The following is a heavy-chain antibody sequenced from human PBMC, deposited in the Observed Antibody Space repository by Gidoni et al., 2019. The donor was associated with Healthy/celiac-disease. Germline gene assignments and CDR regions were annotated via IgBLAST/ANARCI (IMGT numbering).Heavy chain of an antibody. CDR3: ASFCYYGSGSYCTN. CDR2: INHSGST. V-gene: IGHV4-34*01. J-gene: IGHJ4*02. Sequence: QVQLQQWGAGLLKPSETLSLTCAVYGGSFSGYYWSWIRQPPGKGLEWIGEINHSGSTNYNPSLKSRVTRSVDTSKNQFSLKLSSVTAADTAVYYCASFCYYGSGSYCTNWGQGTLVTVSS. CDR1: GGSFSGYY. D-gene: IGHD3-10*01.